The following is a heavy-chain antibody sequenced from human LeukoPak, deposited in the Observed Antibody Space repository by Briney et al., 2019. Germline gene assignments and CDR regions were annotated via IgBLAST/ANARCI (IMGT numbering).Heavy chain of an antibody. CDR3: ARMEVVPAARGFFDY. J-gene: IGHJ4*02. V-gene: IGHV4-30-2*01. CDR1: GGSLSSGGYY. Sequence: SETLSLTCTVSGGSLSSGGYYWSWIRQPPGKGLEWIGYIYHSGSTYYNPSLKSRVTISVDRSKNQFSLKLSSVTAADTAVYYCARMEVVPAARGFFDYWGQGTLVTVSS. CDR2: IYHSGST. D-gene: IGHD2-2*01.